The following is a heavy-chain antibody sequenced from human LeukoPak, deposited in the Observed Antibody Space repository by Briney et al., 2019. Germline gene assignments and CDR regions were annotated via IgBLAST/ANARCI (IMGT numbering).Heavy chain of an antibody. CDR2: ISAYNGNT. CDR1: GYTFTSYG. J-gene: IGHJ6*03. Sequence: ASVKVSCKASGYTFTSYGISWVRQAPGQGLEWMGWISAYNGNTNYAQKLQGRVTMTTDTSTNTAYMELSSLRFEDTAMYYCARESGWGLYYYMDVWGKGTTLTISS. D-gene: IGHD6-19*01. V-gene: IGHV1-18*01. CDR3: ARESGWGLYYYMDV.